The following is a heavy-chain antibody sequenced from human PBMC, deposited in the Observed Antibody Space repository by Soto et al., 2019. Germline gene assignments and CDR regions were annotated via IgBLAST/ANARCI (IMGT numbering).Heavy chain of an antibody. J-gene: IGHJ3*02. CDR1: GFTFSSYS. CDR3: ARDRSRLGIAVAGSNAFDI. D-gene: IGHD6-19*01. CDR2: ISSSSSSTI. Sequence: EVQLVESGGGLVQPGGSLRLSCAASGFTFSSYSMNWVRQAPGKGLEWVSYISSSSSSTIYYADSVKGRFTISRDNAKNSLYLQMNSLRAEDTAVYYCARDRSRLGIAVAGSNAFDIWGQGTMVAVSS. V-gene: IGHV3-48*01.